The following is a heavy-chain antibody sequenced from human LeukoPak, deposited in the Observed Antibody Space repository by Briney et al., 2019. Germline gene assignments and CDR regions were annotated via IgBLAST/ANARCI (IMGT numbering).Heavy chain of an antibody. CDR2: IYYSGST. Sequence: PSESLSLTCTVSGGSISSYYWSWIRQPPGKGLEWIGYIYYSGSTNYNPSLKSRVTISVDTSKNQFSLKMNSVPAADTAVYYCASLQRITMAGPDYWYFDLWGRGTLVTVSS. D-gene: IGHD3-10*01. J-gene: IGHJ2*01. V-gene: IGHV4-59*01. CDR1: GGSISSYY. CDR3: ASLQRITMAGPDYWYFDL.